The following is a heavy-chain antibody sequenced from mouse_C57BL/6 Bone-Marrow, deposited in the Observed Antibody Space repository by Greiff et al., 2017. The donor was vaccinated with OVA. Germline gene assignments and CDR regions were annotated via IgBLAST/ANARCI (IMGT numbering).Heavy chain of an antibody. J-gene: IGHJ2*01. V-gene: IGHV1-54*01. D-gene: IGHD1-1*01. Sequence: QVQLQQSGAELVRPGTSVKVSCKASGYAFTNYLIEWVKQRPGQGLEWIGVINPGSGGTNYNEKFKGTATLTADKSSSTAYMQLSSLTSEDSAVYFCARDPVVAPYFDYWGQGTTLTVSS. CDR1: GYAFTNYL. CDR3: ARDPVVAPYFDY. CDR2: INPGSGGT.